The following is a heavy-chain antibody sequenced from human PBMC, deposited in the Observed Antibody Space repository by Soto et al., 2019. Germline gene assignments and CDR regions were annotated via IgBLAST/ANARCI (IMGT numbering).Heavy chain of an antibody. CDR1: GGTFSSYA. D-gene: IGHD3-10*01. CDR3: AREISYYGSGSYSPYGMDV. Sequence: QVQLVQSGAEVKKPGSSVKVSCKASGGTFSSYAISWVRQAPGQGLEWMGGIIPIFGTANYAQKFQGRVTITADESTSTAYMELSSLRSEDTAVYYWAREISYYGSGSYSPYGMDVWGQGTTVTVSS. CDR2: IIPIFGTA. J-gene: IGHJ6*02. V-gene: IGHV1-69*12.